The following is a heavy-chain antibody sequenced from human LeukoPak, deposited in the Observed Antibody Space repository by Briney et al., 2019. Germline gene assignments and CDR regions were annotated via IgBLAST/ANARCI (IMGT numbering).Heavy chain of an antibody. D-gene: IGHD5-18*01. CDR2: IIPIFGTA. Sequence: SVKVSCKASGGTFSSYAISWVRQAPGQGPEWMGGIIPIFGTANYAQKFQGRVTITADESTSTAYMELSSLRSEDTAVYYCARDPRADTAMAFDYWGQGTLVTVSS. CDR1: GGTFSSYA. CDR3: ARDPRADTAMAFDY. V-gene: IGHV1-69*13. J-gene: IGHJ4*02.